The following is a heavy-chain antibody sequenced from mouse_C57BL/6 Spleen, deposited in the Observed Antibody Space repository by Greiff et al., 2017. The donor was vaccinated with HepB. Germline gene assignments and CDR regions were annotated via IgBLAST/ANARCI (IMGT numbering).Heavy chain of an antibody. D-gene: IGHD2-3*01. CDR3: AREGWSYFDY. CDR2: INYDGSST. CDR1: GFTFSDYY. J-gene: IGHJ2*01. V-gene: IGHV5-16*01. Sequence: DVKLVESEGGLVQPGSSMKLSCTASGFTFSDYYMAWVRQVPEKGLEWVANINYDGSSTYYLDSLKSRFIISRDNAKNILYLQMSSLKSEDTATYYCAREGWSYFDYWGQGTTLTVSS.